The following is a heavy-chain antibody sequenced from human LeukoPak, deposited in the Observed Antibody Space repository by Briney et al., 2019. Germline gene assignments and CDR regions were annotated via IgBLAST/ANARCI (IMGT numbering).Heavy chain of an antibody. CDR1: GGSSSGYY. CDR3: ARHMRSYRWGADY. CDR2: INHSGST. J-gene: IGHJ4*02. D-gene: IGHD5-24*01. Sequence: SETLSLTCAVYGGSSSGYYWSWIRQPPGKGLEWIGEINHSGSTNYNPSLKSRVTISVDTSKNQFSLKLSSVTAADTAVYYCARHMRSYRWGADYWGQGTLVTVSS. V-gene: IGHV4-34*01.